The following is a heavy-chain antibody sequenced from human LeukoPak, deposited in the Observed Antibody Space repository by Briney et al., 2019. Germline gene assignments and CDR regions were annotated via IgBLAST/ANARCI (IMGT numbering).Heavy chain of an antibody. D-gene: IGHD3-10*01. CDR3: ARQLIRGRGGFDP. J-gene: IGHJ5*02. V-gene: IGHV4-31*03. CDR1: GGSISSGGYF. Sequence: TSETLSLTCTVSGGSISSGGYFWSWIRQHPRKGLEWIGYIYYTGSTYYNPSLKSRVTISVDTSKNHFSLKLSSVTAADTAIYYCARQLIRGRGGFDPWGQGTLVTVSS. CDR2: IYYTGST.